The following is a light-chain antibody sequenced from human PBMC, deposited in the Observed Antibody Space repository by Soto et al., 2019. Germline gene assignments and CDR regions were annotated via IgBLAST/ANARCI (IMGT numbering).Light chain of an antibody. Sequence: EVVLTQSPVTLSLSPGERATLSCRASQSVITCLAWYQQKPGQAPRLLIYDVSSRATGIPARFSGSGSGTDFALTISSLEPEDFAVYYCQQRINWPLTFGGGTKVEIK. CDR3: QQRINWPLT. CDR2: DVS. J-gene: IGKJ4*01. V-gene: IGKV3-11*01. CDR1: QSVITC.